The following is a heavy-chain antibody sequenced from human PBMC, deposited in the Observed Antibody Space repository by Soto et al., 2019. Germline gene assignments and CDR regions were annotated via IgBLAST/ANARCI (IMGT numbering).Heavy chain of an antibody. D-gene: IGHD6-13*01. CDR3: ARGVGDSSSWYYRLDY. CDR2: MNPNSGNT. CDR1: GYTFTSYD. V-gene: IGHV1-8*01. Sequence: QVQLVQSGAEVKKPGASVKVSCKASGYTFTSYDINWVRQATGQGLEWMGWMNPNSGNTGYAQKFRGRVTMTRNTSISTAYMELSSLRSEDTAVYYCARGVGDSSSWYYRLDYWGQGTLVTVSS. J-gene: IGHJ4*02.